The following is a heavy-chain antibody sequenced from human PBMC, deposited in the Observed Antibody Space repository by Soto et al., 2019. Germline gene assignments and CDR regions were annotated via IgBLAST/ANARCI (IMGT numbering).Heavy chain of an antibody. Sequence: GGSLRLSCSVFGLTFSSYAMHWVRQAPGKGLQYVSSISSNGGSTYYADSVKGRFTISRDNSKNTLYLQMSSLRVEDTAVYYCVKDRYVDYWGQGNLVTVSS. J-gene: IGHJ4*02. CDR2: ISSNGGST. CDR1: GLTFSSYA. V-gene: IGHV3-64D*06. CDR3: VKDRYVDY.